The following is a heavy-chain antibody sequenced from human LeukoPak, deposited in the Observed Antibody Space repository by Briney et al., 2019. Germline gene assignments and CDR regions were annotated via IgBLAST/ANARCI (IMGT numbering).Heavy chain of an antibody. D-gene: IGHD3-10*01. CDR3: ARELLSYGMDV. V-gene: IGHV4-59*08. J-gene: IGHJ6*02. Sequence: SETLSLTCTVSGGSISSYYWSWIRQPAGKGPEWIGYIYYSGSTNYNPSLKSRVTISVDTSKNQFSLKLSSVTAADTAVYYCARELLSYGMDVWGQGTTVTVSS. CDR1: GGSISSYY. CDR2: IYYSGST.